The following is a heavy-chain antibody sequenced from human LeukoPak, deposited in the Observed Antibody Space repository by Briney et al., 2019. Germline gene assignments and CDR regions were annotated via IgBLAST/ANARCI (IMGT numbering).Heavy chain of an antibody. CDR1: GFTFSSYC. V-gene: IGHV3-30*18. D-gene: IGHD2-2*01. Sequence: GGSLRLSCAASGFTFSSYCMHWVRQAPGKGLEWVAVISYDGSNEYYADSVKGLFTISRDNSKNTLYLQMNSLRAEDTAVYYCAKDADRYCSSNTWHSPFDYWGQGTLVTVSS. J-gene: IGHJ4*02. CDR3: AKDADRYCSSNTWHSPFDY. CDR2: ISYDGSNE.